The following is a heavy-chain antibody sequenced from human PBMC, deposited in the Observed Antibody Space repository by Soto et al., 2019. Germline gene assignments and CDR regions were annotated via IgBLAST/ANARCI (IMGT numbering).Heavy chain of an antibody. V-gene: IGHV3-23*01. D-gene: IGHD5-18*01. CDR3: AKDRLVTPPFWLQDTIGYYYYGMDV. Sequence: GGSLRLSCAASGFKFSNYAMSWVRQAPGKGLEWVSLISATGGGTYYADSVKGRFTISRDNAKNSLYLQMNSLRAEDTAVYYCAKDRLVTPPFWLQDTIGYYYYGMDVWGQGTTVTVSS. CDR1: GFKFSNYA. J-gene: IGHJ6*02. CDR2: ISATGGGT.